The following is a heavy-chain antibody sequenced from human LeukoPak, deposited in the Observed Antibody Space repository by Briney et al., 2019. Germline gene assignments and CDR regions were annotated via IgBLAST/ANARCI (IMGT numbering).Heavy chain of an antibody. Sequence: GGSLRLSCAPSGFTFSRHGMHWVRQAPGKGLEWVSSITSSSSYIYHADSVKGRFTISRDNAKNSLYLQMNSLRAEDTAVYYCARDEYCSSTSCYSAFDIWGQGTMVTVSS. V-gene: IGHV3-21*01. D-gene: IGHD2-2*02. CDR2: ITSSSSYI. J-gene: IGHJ3*02. CDR3: ARDEYCSSTSCYSAFDI. CDR1: GFTFSRHG.